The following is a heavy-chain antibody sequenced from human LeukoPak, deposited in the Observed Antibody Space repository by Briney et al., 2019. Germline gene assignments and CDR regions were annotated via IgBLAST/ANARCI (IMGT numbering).Heavy chain of an antibody. CDR2: IYHSGST. V-gene: IGHV4-59*01. Sequence: SETLSLTCTFSRGSISYYYWSWIRQPPGKGLEWIGYIYHSGSTNYNPSLKSRVTISLDTSKNQFSLKLTSVTAADTAIYYCARVGGMTTINNAAFDIWGQGTMVTVSS. CDR1: RGSISYYY. CDR3: ARVGGMTTINNAAFDI. J-gene: IGHJ3*02. D-gene: IGHD5-24*01.